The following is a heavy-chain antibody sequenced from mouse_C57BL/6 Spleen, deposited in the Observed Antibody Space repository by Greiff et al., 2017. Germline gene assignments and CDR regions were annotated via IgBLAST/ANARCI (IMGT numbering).Heavy chain of an antibody. CDR1: GYTFTSYW. D-gene: IGHD1-1*01. Sequence: VQLQQPGTELVKPGASVKLSCKASGYTFTSYWMHWVKQRPGQGLEWIGNINPSNGGTNYNEKFKSKATLTVDKSSSTAYMQLSSLTSEASAVYYCARRIITTVPTRGYAMDYWGQGTSVTVSS. CDR2: INPSNGGT. CDR3: ARRIITTVPTRGYAMDY. V-gene: IGHV1-53*01. J-gene: IGHJ4*01.